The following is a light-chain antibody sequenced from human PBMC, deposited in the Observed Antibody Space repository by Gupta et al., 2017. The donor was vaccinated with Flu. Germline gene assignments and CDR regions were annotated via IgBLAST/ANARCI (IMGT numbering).Light chain of an antibody. J-gene: IGKJ2*03. CDR3: QHYNDWPPYS. CDR1: QSIRSN. CDR2: GAS. Sequence: EIVMTQSPATLSVSPGERATLSCRTSQSIRSNLAWYQQKPGQTPRLLIYGASTRATGIPARFSGSGSGTDFTLTISSRQSEDFAIYYCQHYNDWPPYSFGQGTKLEIK. V-gene: IGKV3-15*01.